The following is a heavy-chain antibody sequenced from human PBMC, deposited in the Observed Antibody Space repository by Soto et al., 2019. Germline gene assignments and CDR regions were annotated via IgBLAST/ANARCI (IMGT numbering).Heavy chain of an antibody. J-gene: IGHJ6*02. D-gene: IGHD2-2*01. Sequence: QVQLVQSGAEVKKPGASVKVSCKASGYTFTSYDINWVRQATGQGLEWMGWMNPNSGNTGYAQKFQGRVPMTRNTSISTAYMELSSLRSEDTAVYYCARDEDIVVDSGMDVWGQGTTVTVSS. CDR3: ARDEDIVVDSGMDV. V-gene: IGHV1-8*01. CDR1: GYTFTSYD. CDR2: MNPNSGNT.